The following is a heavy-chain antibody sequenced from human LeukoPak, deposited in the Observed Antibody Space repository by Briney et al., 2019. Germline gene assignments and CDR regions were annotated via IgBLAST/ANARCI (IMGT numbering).Heavy chain of an antibody. V-gene: IGHV3-30*02. CDR1: GFTFSNYG. Sequence: GGSLRLSCAASGFTFSNYGMHWVRQAPGKGLEWVTFIRYDGSNKFYADFMKGRFTISRDNSKSTLYLQMNSLRAEDTAVYYCARDLLGYNYYYMDVWGKGTTVTVSS. D-gene: IGHD3-16*02. CDR2: IRYDGSNK. J-gene: IGHJ6*03. CDR3: ARDLLGYNYYYMDV.